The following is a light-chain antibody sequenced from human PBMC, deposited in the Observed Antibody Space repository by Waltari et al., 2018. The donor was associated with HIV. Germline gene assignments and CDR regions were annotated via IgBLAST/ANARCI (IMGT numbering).Light chain of an antibody. CDR2: RNN. Sequence: QSVRTHPPSASGTPGQRVPISCSGSGCNTGTINVHWYQQVPGPAPKLLVYRNNRRPSGVPDRFSGSKSGASATLAISGLQSEDEADYYCAAWDDSLNGAVFGGGTRLTVL. V-gene: IGLV1-44*01. J-gene: IGLJ2*01. CDR3: AAWDDSLNGAV. CDR1: GCNTGTIN.